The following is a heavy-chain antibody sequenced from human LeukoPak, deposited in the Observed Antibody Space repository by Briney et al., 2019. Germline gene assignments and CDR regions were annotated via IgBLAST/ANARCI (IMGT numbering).Heavy chain of an antibody. V-gene: IGHV1-2*02. CDR2: INPNSGGT. D-gene: IGHD3-22*01. CDR1: GYTFTGYY. Sequence: ASVKVSCKASGYTFTGYYMHWVRQAPGQGLEWMGWINPNSGGTNYAQKFQGRVTMARDTSISTAYMELSRLRSDDTAIYYCASYYYDSSVTFDYWGQGTLVTVSS. J-gene: IGHJ4*02. CDR3: ASYYYDSSVTFDY.